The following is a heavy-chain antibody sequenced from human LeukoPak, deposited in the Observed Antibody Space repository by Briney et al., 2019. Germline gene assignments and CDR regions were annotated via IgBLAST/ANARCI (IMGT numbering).Heavy chain of an antibody. D-gene: IGHD5-12*01. CDR1: GGSISSGDYY. CDR2: IYYSGST. CDR3: ARDSGYGHDAFDI. Sequence: SETLSLTCTVSGGSISSGDYYWSWIRQPPGKGLEWIGNIYYSGSTYYNPSLKSRVTISVDTSKNQFSLKLSSVTAADTVVYYCARDSGYGHDAFDIWGQGTMVTVSS. V-gene: IGHV4-30-4*01. J-gene: IGHJ3*02.